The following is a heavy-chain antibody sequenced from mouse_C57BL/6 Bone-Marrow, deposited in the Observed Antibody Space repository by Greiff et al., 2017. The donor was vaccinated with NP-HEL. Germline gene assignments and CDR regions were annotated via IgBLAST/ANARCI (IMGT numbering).Heavy chain of an antibody. V-gene: IGHV1-55*01. CDR2: IYPGSGST. Sequence: VQLQQPGAELVKPGASVKMSCKASGYTFTSYWITWVKQRPGQGLEWIGDIYPGSGSTNYNEKFKSKATLTVDTSSSTAYMQLSSLTSEDSAVYYCARRGIDSLGYRFYAMDYWGQGTSVTVSS. J-gene: IGHJ4*01. D-gene: IGHD3-2*02. CDR1: GYTFTSYW. CDR3: ARRGIDSLGYRFYAMDY.